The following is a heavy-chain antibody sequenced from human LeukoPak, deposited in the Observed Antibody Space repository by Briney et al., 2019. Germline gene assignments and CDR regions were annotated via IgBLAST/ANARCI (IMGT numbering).Heavy chain of an antibody. CDR2: ISSGSRYI. Sequence: PGGSLRLSCAASGFTFSAYSMNWVRQAPGKGLEWVLSISSGSRYIYYADSVKGRFTISRDNAKDSLYLQMNSLRAEDTAVYYCAKCSGGNCYHSDDHWGQGTLVTVSP. V-gene: IGHV3-21*01. D-gene: IGHD2-15*01. CDR3: AKCSGGNCYHSDDH. J-gene: IGHJ5*02. CDR1: GFTFSAYS.